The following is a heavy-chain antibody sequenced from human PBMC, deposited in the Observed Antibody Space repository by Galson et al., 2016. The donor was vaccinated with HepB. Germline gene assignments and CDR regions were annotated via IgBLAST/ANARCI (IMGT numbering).Heavy chain of an antibody. CDR1: GFTFKMYA. Sequence: SLRLSCAGSGFTFKMYALTWVREAPGKGLEWVSSILGNGGRTYYADSVKGRFTIPRDDSKNMMFLQMDTLRGDDTAIYYCVKERLGSISWLQYWGQGTVVTVSA. CDR3: VKERLGSISWLQY. D-gene: IGHD2-21*01. CDR2: ILGNGGRT. J-gene: IGHJ1*01. V-gene: IGHV3-23*01.